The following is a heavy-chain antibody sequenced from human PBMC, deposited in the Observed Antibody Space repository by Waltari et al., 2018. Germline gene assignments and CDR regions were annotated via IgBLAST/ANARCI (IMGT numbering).Heavy chain of an antibody. CDR2: MTRDARST. CDR1: GFTFSSHW. CDR3: VRDSSGTY. D-gene: IGHD3-22*01. J-gene: IGHJ4*02. V-gene: IGHV3-74*01. Sequence: EVQLVESGGGLVQPGGSLRLSCAASGFTFSSHWMYWVRQTPGKGLVWVSGMTRDARSTSYADSVKGRVTISRDNAKNTLYLQMNSLRAEDTAVYYCVRDSSGTYWGQGTQVTVSS.